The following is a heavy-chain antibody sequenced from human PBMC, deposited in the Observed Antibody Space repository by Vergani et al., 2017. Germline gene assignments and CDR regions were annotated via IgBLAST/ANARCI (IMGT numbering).Heavy chain of an antibody. CDR1: GYTFTGYY. V-gene: IGHV1-2*02. Sequence: QVQLVQSGAEVKKPGASVKVSCKASGYTFTGYYMHWVRQAPGQGLEWMGWINPNSGGTNYAQKFQGRVTMTRDTSISTAYMELSRLRSDDTAVYYCARETNMFGEQKYSYGYWGQGTLVTVSS. CDR2: INPNSGGT. D-gene: IGHD5-18*01. J-gene: IGHJ4*02. CDR3: ARETNMFGEQKYSYGY.